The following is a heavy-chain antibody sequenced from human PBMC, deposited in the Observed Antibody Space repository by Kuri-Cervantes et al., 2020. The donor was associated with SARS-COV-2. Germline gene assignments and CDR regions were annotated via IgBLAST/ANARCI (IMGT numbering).Heavy chain of an antibody. Sequence: GESLKISCAASGFTFSSYAMSWVRQAPGKGLEWVGFIRSKAYGGTTEYAASVKGRFTISRDDSKSIAYLQMNSLKTEDTAVYYCTRAFVSARVAGYWGQGTLVTVSS. J-gene: IGHJ4*02. CDR2: IRSKAYGGTT. CDR3: TRAFVSARVAGY. V-gene: IGHV3-49*04. D-gene: IGHD3-16*01. CDR1: GFTFSSYA.